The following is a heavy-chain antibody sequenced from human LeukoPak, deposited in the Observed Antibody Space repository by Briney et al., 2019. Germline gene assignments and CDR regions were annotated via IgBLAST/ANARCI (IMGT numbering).Heavy chain of an antibody. CDR1: GFTFSSSW. D-gene: IGHD3-10*01. Sequence: GGSLRLSCAASGFTFSSSWMHWVRQTPGKGLMWVSRISADGSDIKYVDSVKGRFTISRDNAKNTLSLQMDSLRVEDTAVYYCASSLKMGSPYYYGSGDYWGQGTLVTVSS. CDR3: ASSLKMGSPYYYGSGDY. V-gene: IGHV3-74*03. CDR2: ISADGSDI. J-gene: IGHJ4*02.